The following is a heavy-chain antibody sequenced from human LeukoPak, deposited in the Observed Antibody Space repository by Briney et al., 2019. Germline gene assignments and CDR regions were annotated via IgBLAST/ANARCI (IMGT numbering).Heavy chain of an antibody. Sequence: GGSLRLSCAASGFTFSDYAMSWVRQPPGEGLEWVSSISVNGGGTYYADSVKGRFTISRDNAKNSLYLQMNSLRAEDTAVYYCARLRGYSGYDDGSAFDYWGQGTLVTVTS. D-gene: IGHD5-12*01. CDR3: ARLRGYSGYDDGSAFDY. J-gene: IGHJ4*02. CDR2: ISVNGGGT. CDR1: GFTFSDYA. V-gene: IGHV3-23*01.